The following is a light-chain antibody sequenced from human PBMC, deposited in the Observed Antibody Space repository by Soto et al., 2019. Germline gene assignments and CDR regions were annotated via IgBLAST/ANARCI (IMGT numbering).Light chain of an antibody. J-gene: IGLJ7*01. CDR1: RSNIGSNY. CDR2: RND. Sequence: QSVLTQPPTASGTPGQRVTISCSGSRSNIGSNYVYWYQQVPGTAPKLLIYRNDQRPSGVPDRFSGSKSSTSASLAISGLRSEDEADYYCVAWDDSLSGGVFGGGTQLTVL. CDR3: VAWDDSLSGGV. V-gene: IGLV1-47*01.